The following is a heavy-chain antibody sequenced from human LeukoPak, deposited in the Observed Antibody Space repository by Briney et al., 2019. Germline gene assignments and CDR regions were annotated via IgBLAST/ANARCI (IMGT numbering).Heavy chain of an antibody. D-gene: IGHD6-19*01. V-gene: IGHV4-59*08. CDR3: ARHISYSSGWYYFDY. J-gene: IGHJ4*02. Sequence: PSETLSLTCTVSGGSISSYYWSWIRQPPGKGLEWIGYIYYSGSTNYNPSPKSRVTISVDTSKNQFSLKLSSVTAADTAVYYCARHISYSSGWYYFDYWGQGTLVTVSS. CDR2: IYYSGST. CDR1: GGSISSYY.